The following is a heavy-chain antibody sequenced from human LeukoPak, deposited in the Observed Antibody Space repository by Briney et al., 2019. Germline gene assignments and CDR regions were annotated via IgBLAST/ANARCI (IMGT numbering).Heavy chain of an antibody. CDR1: GFTFSSDA. CDR3: AKAERWLQITLDC. V-gene: IGHV3-23*01. D-gene: IGHD5-24*01. CDR2: ISGSGGST. Sequence: GGSLRLSCAASGFTFSSDAMSWVRQAPGKGLEWVSAISGSGGSTFYADSVKGRFTISRDNSKNTLYLQMNSLRAEDTAVYYCAKAERWLQITLDCWGQGTLVTVSS. J-gene: IGHJ4*02.